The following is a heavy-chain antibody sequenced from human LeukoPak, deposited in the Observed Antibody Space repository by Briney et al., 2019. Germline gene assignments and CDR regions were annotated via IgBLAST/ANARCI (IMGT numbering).Heavy chain of an antibody. Sequence: NPSETLSLTCTVSGGSISSYYWSWIRQPPGKGLEWIGYIYYSGSTNYNPSLKSRVTISVDTSKNQFSLKLSSVTAADTAVYYCARSDAMGDLDYWGQGTLVTVSS. CDR3: ARSDAMGDLDY. CDR1: GGSISSYY. CDR2: IYYSGST. J-gene: IGHJ4*02. D-gene: IGHD1-26*01. V-gene: IGHV4-59*01.